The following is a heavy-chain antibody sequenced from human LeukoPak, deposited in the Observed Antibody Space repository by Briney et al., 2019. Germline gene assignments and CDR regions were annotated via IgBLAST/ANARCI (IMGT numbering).Heavy chain of an antibody. CDR1: GFTFSSYA. D-gene: IGHD1-26*01. CDR3: ARGELFDY. Sequence: GGSLRLSCAASGFTFSSYAMHWVRQAPGEGLEWVAVISYDGSNKYYADSVKGRFTISRDNSKNTLYLQMNSLRAVDTAVYYCARGELFDYWGQGTLVTVSS. CDR2: ISYDGSNK. V-gene: IGHV3-30-3*01. J-gene: IGHJ4*02.